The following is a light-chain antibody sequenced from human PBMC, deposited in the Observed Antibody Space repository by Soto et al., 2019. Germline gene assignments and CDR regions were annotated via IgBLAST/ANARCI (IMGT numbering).Light chain of an antibody. Sequence: QAVVTQPASVSGSPGQSITISCTGTSSDIGSYDRVSWYQWHPGKAPKLIIYEDYRRPSQISNRFSGSKSGNTASLTISGLQAEDEADYYCCSYAGSNIFAVFGGGTKLTVL. J-gene: IGLJ2*01. V-gene: IGLV2-23*01. CDR2: EDY. CDR1: SSDIGSYDR. CDR3: CSYAGSNIFAV.